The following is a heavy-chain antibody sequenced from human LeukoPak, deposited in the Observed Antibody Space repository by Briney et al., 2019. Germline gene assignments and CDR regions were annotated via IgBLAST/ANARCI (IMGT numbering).Heavy chain of an antibody. Sequence: GASVKVSCKASGYTFTKYGIIWARLAPGQGLEWMGWISAGNGNTNYAQKLQGRVTMTTDTSTSTAYMELRGLRSDDTAIYYCARGGQWLVPGRESDCWGQEPWSPSPQ. CDR1: GYTFTKYG. V-gene: IGHV1-18*01. CDR3: ARGGQWLVPGRESDC. CDR2: ISAGNGNT. D-gene: IGHD6-19*01. J-gene: IGHJ4*01.